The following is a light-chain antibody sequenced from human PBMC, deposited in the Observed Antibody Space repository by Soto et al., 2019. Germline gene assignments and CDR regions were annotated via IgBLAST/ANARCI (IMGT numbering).Light chain of an antibody. CDR3: SSHAGINNVV. J-gene: IGLJ3*02. CDR2: EVT. Sequence: QSVLTQPPSASGSPGQSVTISCTGTSSDVGGYNYVSWYQQHPGKAPKLMIYEVTKRPSGVPDRFSGSKSVNTASLTVSGLQAEDAADYYCSSHAGINNVVFGGGTKLTVL. CDR1: SSDVGGYNY. V-gene: IGLV2-8*01.